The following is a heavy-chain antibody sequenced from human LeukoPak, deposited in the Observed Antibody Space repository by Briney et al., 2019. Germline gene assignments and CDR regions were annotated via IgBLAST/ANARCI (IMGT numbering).Heavy chain of an antibody. CDR1: GFTFSSYA. Sequence: GGSLRLSCAASGFTFSSYAMHWVRQAPGKGLEWVAVISYDGSNKYYADSVKGRFTISRDNSKNTLYLQMNSLRAKDTAVYYCARSRGHYYGSGSYYNEGDAFDIWGQGTMVTVSS. CDR3: ARSRGHYYGSGSYYNEGDAFDI. D-gene: IGHD3-10*01. J-gene: IGHJ3*02. CDR2: ISYDGSNK. V-gene: IGHV3-30-3*01.